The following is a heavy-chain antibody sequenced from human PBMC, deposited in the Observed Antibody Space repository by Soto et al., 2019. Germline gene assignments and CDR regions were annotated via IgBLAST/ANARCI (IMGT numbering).Heavy chain of an antibody. CDR3: ARGQRFSDWFDP. D-gene: IGHD3-3*01. Sequence: PSDTLSLTCTVSGGAISTYYWTWIRQPAGKGLEWIGRIYSSGSTKYNPSLQSRVTMSLDTSNNQFSLRLTSVTAADTAVYYCARGQRFSDWFDPWGQGTLVTVSS. CDR1: GGAISTYY. V-gene: IGHV4-4*07. CDR2: IYSSGST. J-gene: IGHJ5*02.